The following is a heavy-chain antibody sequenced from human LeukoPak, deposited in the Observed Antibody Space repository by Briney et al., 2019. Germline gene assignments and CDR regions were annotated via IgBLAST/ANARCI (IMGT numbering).Heavy chain of an antibody. J-gene: IGHJ4*02. Sequence: ASVKVSCKASGGTFSSYAISWVRQAPGQGLEWMGGIIPIFGTANYAQKFQGRVTITADESASTAYMELSSLRSEDTAVYYCARDRGWAGYSYGFYYWGQGTLVTVSS. CDR1: GGTFSSYA. V-gene: IGHV1-69*13. CDR3: ARDRGWAGYSYGFYY. D-gene: IGHD5-18*01. CDR2: IIPIFGTA.